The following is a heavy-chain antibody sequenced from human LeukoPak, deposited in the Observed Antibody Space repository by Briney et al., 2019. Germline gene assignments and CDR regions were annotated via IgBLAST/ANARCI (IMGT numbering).Heavy chain of an antibody. CDR3: ASGPWDFDF. Sequence: GGSLRLSCAASGITVSRNYMSWVRQPPGKGLEWVSVVYIGGDTYYADSVKGRFTISRDNSTNTLYLQMNSLRAEDTAVYYCASGPWDFDFWGQGTQVTVSS. V-gene: IGHV3-66*01. D-gene: IGHD3-16*01. CDR1: GITVSRNY. CDR2: VYIGGDT. J-gene: IGHJ4*02.